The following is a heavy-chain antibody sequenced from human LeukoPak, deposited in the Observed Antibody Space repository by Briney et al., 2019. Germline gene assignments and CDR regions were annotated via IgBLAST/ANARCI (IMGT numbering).Heavy chain of an antibody. D-gene: IGHD5-12*01. V-gene: IGHV1-69*05. CDR2: IIPLFGTA. CDR3: AASGYLNKKDC. J-gene: IGHJ4*02. Sequence: AVTVSFLASGGSFNRYAIRWLRPAPGQGLAWMGGIIPLFGTANYAQNLQGRVTITTDDSTSTAYMELSSLRSEYAAVYYCAASGYLNKKDCWVGGTLDAVS. CDR1: GGSFNRYA.